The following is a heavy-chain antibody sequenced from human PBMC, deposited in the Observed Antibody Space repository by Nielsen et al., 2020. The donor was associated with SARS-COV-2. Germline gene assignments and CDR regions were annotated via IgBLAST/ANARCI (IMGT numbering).Heavy chain of an antibody. CDR2: INSDGSST. CDR3: ARPWYGDYFDY. J-gene: IGHJ4*02. Sequence: GGSLRLSCAASGFIFSSYWMHWVCQAPGKGLVWVSRINSDGSSTTYADSVKGRFTISRDNAKNTLYLQMNSLRAEDTAVYYCARPWYGDYFDYWGQGTLVTVSS. D-gene: IGHD4-17*01. CDR1: GFIFSSYW. V-gene: IGHV3-74*01.